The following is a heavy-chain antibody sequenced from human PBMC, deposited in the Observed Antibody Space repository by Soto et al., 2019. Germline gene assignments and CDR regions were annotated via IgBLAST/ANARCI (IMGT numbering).Heavy chain of an antibody. CDR2: IYYSGST. CDR3: ARGTRYYYGSGSYYTRRIGYYGMDV. J-gene: IGHJ6*02. CDR1: GGSISSYY. Sequence: SETLSLTCTVSGGSISSYYWSWIRQPPGKGLEWIGYIYYSGSTNYNPSLKSRVTISVDTSKNQFSLKLSSVTAADTAVYYCARGTRYYYGSGSYYTRRIGYYGMDVWGQGTTVTVSS. V-gene: IGHV4-59*12. D-gene: IGHD3-10*01.